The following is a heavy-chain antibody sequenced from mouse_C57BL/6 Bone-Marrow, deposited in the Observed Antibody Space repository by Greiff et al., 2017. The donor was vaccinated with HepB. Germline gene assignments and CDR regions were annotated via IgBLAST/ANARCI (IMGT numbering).Heavy chain of an antibody. V-gene: IGHV14-4*01. CDR2: IDPENGDT. CDR1: GFNIKDDY. Sequence: VQLQQSGAELVRPGASVKLSCTASGFNIKDDYMHWVKQRPEQGLEWIGWIDPENGDTEYASKFQGKATITADTSSNTAYLQLSSLTSEDTAVYYSTTGSADYWGQGTTLTVSS. J-gene: IGHJ2*01. CDR3: TTGSADY. D-gene: IGHD3-2*02.